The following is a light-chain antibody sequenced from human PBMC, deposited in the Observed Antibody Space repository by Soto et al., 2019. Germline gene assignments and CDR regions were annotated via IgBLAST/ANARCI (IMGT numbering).Light chain of an antibody. CDR3: ISYTSSSTQ. J-gene: IGLJ2*01. Sequence: QSVLTQPASVSGSPGQSITISCTGTSSDVGGYNYVSWYQQHPGKAPKLMIYEVSNRPSGVSNRFSGSKSGNTASLTISGLQAEDGADYYCISYTSSSTQFGGGTKLTVL. V-gene: IGLV2-14*01. CDR1: SSDVGGYNY. CDR2: EVS.